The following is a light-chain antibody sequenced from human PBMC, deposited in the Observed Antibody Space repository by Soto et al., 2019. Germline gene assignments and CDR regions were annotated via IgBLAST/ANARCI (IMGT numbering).Light chain of an antibody. J-gene: IGKJ4*01. CDR3: QQRINWLT. Sequence: EIVLTQSPATLSLSPGERATLSCRASQSVSTYLAWYQQKPGQAPRLLIYDASNGATGIPARFSGSGSGTDFTLTISSLEPEDFAVYYCQQRINWLTFGGGTKVEIK. CDR1: QSVSTY. CDR2: DAS. V-gene: IGKV3-11*01.